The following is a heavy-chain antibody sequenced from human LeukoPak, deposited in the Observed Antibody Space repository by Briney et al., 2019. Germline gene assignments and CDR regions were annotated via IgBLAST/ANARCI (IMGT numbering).Heavy chain of an antibody. CDR3: VREGELVGNWLDP. D-gene: IGHD3-10*01. V-gene: IGHV3-7*01. Sequence: PGGSLRLSCAAPESSFPSYWLTWFRQAPAKGLEWVANIKQDESEKFYGDSVKGRFTISRDNAKNSLYLQMNSLRVDDTAVYYCVREGELVGNWLDPWGQGTLVTVSS. CDR2: IKQDESEK. CDR1: ESSFPSYW. J-gene: IGHJ5*02.